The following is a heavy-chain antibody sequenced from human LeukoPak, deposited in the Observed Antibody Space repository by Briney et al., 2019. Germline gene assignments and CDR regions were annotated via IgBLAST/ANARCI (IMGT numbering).Heavy chain of an antibody. J-gene: IGHJ4*02. Sequence: ASVKVSCKASGYTFTNYGISWVRQAPGQGLEWMGWINPNSGGTNYAQKFQGRVTMTRDTSISTAYMELSRLRSDDTAVYYCATSEKYDSSGFASDYWGQGTLVTVSS. CDR3: ATSEKYDSSGFASDY. V-gene: IGHV1-2*02. CDR1: GYTFTNYG. D-gene: IGHD3-22*01. CDR2: INPNSGGT.